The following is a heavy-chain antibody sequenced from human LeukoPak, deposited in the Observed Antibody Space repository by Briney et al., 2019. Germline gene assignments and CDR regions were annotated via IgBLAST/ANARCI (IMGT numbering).Heavy chain of an antibody. Sequence: SETLSLTCTVSGGSISSSSYYWGWIRQPPGKGLEWIGSIYYSGSTYYNPSLKSRVTISVDTSKNQFSLRLSSVTAADTAVYYCARVYYYGSGSYYNLWGQGTLVTVS. V-gene: IGHV4-39*07. CDR3: ARVYYYGSGSYYNL. CDR2: IYYSGST. J-gene: IGHJ4*02. D-gene: IGHD3-10*01. CDR1: GGSISSSSYY.